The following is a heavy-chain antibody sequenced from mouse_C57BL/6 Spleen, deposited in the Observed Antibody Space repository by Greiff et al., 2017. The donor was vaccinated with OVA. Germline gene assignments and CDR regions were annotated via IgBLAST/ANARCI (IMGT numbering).Heavy chain of an antibody. J-gene: IGHJ3*01. CDR2: IYPSDSET. D-gene: IGHD2-4*01. Sequence: QVQLQQPGAELVRPGSSVKLSCKASGYTFTSYWMDWVKQRPGQGLEWIGNIYPSDSETHYNQKFKDKATLTVDKSSSTAYMQLSSLTSEGSAVYDCARAGLRAWFAYWGQGTLVTVSA. CDR1: GYTFTSYW. V-gene: IGHV1-61*01. CDR3: ARAGLRAWFAY.